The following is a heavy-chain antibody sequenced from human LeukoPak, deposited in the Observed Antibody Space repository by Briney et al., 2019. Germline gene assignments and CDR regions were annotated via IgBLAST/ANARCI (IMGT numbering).Heavy chain of an antibody. CDR1: GFSVSVYW. Sequence: GSLRLSSAVSGFSVSVYWMTWVRQAPGKGLEWVANIKQDGSEKNYVDSVKGRFTISRDNAENSLFLQMNSLRVEDTAVYYCAREWQGGIAAAGTRIEGDYWGQGTLVAVSS. CDR3: AREWQGGIAAAGTRIEGDY. D-gene: IGHD6-13*01. CDR2: IKQDGSEK. J-gene: IGHJ4*02. V-gene: IGHV3-7*01.